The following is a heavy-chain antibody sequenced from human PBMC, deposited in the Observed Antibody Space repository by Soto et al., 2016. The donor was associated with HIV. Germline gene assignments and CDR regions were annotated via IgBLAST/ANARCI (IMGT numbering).Heavy chain of an antibody. CDR3: RASMVRGNY. D-gene: IGHD3-10*01. V-gene: IGHV3-73*01. Sequence: EVQLVESGGGLVQPEGSLKLSCAASGFTFSGSAMHWVRQASGKGLEWVGRIRSKANSYATAYAASVKGRFTISRDDSKNTAYLQMNSLKTEDTAVYYCRASMVRGNYWGQGTLVTVSS. CDR1: GFTFSGSA. J-gene: IGHJ4*02. CDR2: IRSKANSYAT.